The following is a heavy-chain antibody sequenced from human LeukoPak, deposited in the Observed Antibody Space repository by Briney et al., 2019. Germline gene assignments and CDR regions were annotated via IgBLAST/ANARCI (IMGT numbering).Heavy chain of an antibody. V-gene: IGHV1-2*02. Sequence: ASVKVSCKASGYIFAGYYIHWVRQAPGQGFEWMGWLNPKNGVTKYAQKFQGRVTMTGDTSIGAAYMELNSLRSDDTAIYYCARDRAVFWSGYYSNHDGDAFDVWGQGTMVTVSS. J-gene: IGHJ3*01. CDR1: GYIFAGYY. CDR3: ARDRAVFWSGYYSNHDGDAFDV. D-gene: IGHD3-3*01. CDR2: LNPKNGVT.